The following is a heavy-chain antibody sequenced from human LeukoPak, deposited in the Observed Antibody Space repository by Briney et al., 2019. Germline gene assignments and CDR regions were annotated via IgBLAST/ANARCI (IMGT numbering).Heavy chain of an antibody. J-gene: IGHJ4*02. CDR2: INHSGST. V-gene: IGHV4-34*01. D-gene: IGHD6-19*01. Sequence: SETLSLTCAVYGGSFSGCYWSWIRQPPGKGLEWIGEINHSGSTNYNPSLKSRVTISVDTSKNQFSLKLSSVTAADTAVYYCARGFRYSSGPSGYWGQGTLVTVSS. CDR1: GGSFSGCY. CDR3: ARGFRYSSGPSGY.